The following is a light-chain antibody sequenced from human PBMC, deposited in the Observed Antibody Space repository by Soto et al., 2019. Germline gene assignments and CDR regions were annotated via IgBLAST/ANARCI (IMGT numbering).Light chain of an antibody. J-gene: IGKJ4*01. CDR2: LGS. CDR1: QILLDSNGYNY. V-gene: IGKV2-28*01. Sequence: DIVMTQSPLSLPVTPGEPASISCRSSQILLDSNGYNYLDWYLQKPGQSPQLLIYLGSNRASGVPDRFSGRGSGTDFTLKISRVEAEDVGVYYCMQGLHTPLTFGGGTKVEIK. CDR3: MQGLHTPLT.